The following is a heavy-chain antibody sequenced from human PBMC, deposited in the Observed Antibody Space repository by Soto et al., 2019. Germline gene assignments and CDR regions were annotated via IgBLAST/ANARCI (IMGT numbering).Heavy chain of an antibody. CDR3: AAELSFGKLSVV. CDR2: SIPLFGTT. CDR1: GDTFKNCV. D-gene: IGHD3-10*01. V-gene: IGHV1-69*01. Sequence: VQVLQSGVEVRRPGSSVKVSCKASGDTFKNCVISWVRQAPGQGLEWMGGSIPLFGTTDFAQRFQGRLTITTDESTTTAYMDLSRLRSEDTATYYCAAELSFGKLSVVWGQGTTVIVSS. J-gene: IGHJ6*02.